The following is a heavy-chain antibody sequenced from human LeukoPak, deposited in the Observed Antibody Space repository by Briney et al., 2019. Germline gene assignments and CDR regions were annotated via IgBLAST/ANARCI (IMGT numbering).Heavy chain of an antibody. D-gene: IGHD3-10*01. J-gene: IGHJ4*02. CDR2: MNPNSGNT. CDR3: ARESGFYASGSRY. CDR1: GYTFTSFD. V-gene: IGHV1-8*01. Sequence: ASVKVSCKTSGYTFTSFDITWVRQATGQGLEWMGWMNPNSGNTGYAQKFQGRVTMIRNTSIMTAYMELSSLRSEDTAVYYCARESGFYASGSRYWGQGTLVIVSS.